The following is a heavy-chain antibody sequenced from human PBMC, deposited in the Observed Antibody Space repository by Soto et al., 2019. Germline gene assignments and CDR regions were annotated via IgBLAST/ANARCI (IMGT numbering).Heavy chain of an antibody. V-gene: IGHV3-73*02. CDR1: GFTFSGSA. D-gene: IGHD3-10*01. J-gene: IGHJ4*02. CDR3: TRLLYYYGSGDYFDY. CDR2: IRSKANSYAT. Sequence: EVQLVESRGGLVQPGGSLKLSCAASGFTFSGSAMHWVRQASGKGLEWVGRIRSKANSYATAYAASVKGRFTISRDDSKNTAYLQMNSLKTEDTAVYYCTRLLYYYGSGDYFDYWGQGTLVTVSS.